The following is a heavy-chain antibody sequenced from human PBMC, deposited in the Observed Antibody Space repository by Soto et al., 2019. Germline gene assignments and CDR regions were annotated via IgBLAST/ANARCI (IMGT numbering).Heavy chain of an antibody. CDR3: AKGRSYHLRDFDY. CDR2: ISGSGGST. J-gene: IGHJ4*02. Sequence: EVQLLESGGGLVQPGGSLRLSWAASGFTFSNYSMSWVRQAAGKGLEWVSVISGSGGSTFYADSVKGRFTISRDNSKNTLYRQMYSLRAGDTAVYYCAKGRSYHLRDFDYWGQGTLVTVSS. V-gene: IGHV3-23*01. CDR1: GFTFSNYS.